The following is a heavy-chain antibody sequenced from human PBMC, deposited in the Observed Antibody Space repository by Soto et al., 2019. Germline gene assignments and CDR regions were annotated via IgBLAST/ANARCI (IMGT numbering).Heavy chain of an antibody. CDR2: SSPSTGDT. CDR3: VRCYCSVGSCYACWHFDF. Sequence: QVQLVQSGGEVKKPGASVKVSCQASGYTFNSYAISWVRQAPGQGLEWMGWSSPSTGDTDQAQNFQDRVIMTRDISTNTAYMELRSLRSDDTAVYYCVRCYCSVGSCYACWHFDFWGRGTLVTVSS. J-gene: IGHJ5*01. D-gene: IGHD2-15*01. V-gene: IGHV1-18*01. CDR1: GYTFNSYA.